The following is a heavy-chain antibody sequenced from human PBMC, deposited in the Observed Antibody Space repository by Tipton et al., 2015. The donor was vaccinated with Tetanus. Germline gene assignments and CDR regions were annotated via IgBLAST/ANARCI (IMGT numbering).Heavy chain of an antibody. CDR2: INHSGST. J-gene: IGHJ5*02. CDR3: ARHKGYCSSTSCNRWFGP. V-gene: IGHV4-34*01. Sequence: TLSLTCAVYGGSFSGYYWSWIRQPPGKGLEWIGEINHSGSTNYNPSLKSRVTISVDTSKNQFSLKLSSVTAADTAVYYCARHKGYCSSTSCNRWFGPWGQGTLVTVSS. CDR1: GGSFSGYY. D-gene: IGHD2-2*02.